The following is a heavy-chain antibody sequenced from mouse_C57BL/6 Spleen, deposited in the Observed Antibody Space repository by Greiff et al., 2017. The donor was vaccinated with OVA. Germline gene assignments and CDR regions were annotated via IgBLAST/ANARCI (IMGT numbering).Heavy chain of an antibody. CDR1: GYTFTSYW. V-gene: IGHV1-50*01. D-gene: IGHD2-3*01. CDR3: ARAYDGYYAWFAY. Sequence: VQLQQPGAELVKPGASVKLSCKASGYTFTSYWMQWVKQRPGQGLEWIGEIDPSDSYTNYNQKFKGKATLTLDTSSSTAYMQLSSLTSEDSAVYYCARAYDGYYAWFAYWGQGTLVTVSA. CDR2: IDPSDSYT. J-gene: IGHJ3*01.